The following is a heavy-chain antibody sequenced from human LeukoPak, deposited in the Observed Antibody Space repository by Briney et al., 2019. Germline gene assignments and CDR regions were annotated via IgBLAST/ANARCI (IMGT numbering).Heavy chain of an antibody. CDR3: AKGPSYYFDY. Sequence: HSGGSLRLSCAASGFTFDDYAMPWVRQAPGKGLEWVSGISWNSGSIGYADSVKGRFTIPRDNAKNSLYLQMNSLRAEDTALYYCAKGPSYYFDYWGQGTLVTVSS. J-gene: IGHJ4*02. CDR2: ISWNSGSI. CDR1: GFTFDDYA. V-gene: IGHV3-9*01.